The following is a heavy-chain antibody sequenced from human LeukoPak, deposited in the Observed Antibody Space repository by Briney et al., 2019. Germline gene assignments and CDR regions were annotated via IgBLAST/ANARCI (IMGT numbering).Heavy chain of an antibody. J-gene: IGHJ4*02. Sequence: GASVKVSCKASGGTFSSYAISWVRQTPGQGLEWMGGIIPIFGTANYAQKFQGRVTITTDESTSTAYMELSSLRSEDTAVYYCARVTYSGSYYFLDYWGQGTLVTVSS. V-gene: IGHV1-69*05. CDR1: GGTFSSYA. CDR3: ARVTYSGSYYFLDY. D-gene: IGHD1-26*01. CDR2: IIPIFGTA.